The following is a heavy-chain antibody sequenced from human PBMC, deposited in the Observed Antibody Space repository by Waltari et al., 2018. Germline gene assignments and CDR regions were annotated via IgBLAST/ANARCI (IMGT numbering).Heavy chain of an antibody. CDR2: ISGSGGST. J-gene: IGHJ6*02. Sequence: EVQLLESGGGLVQPGGSLRLSCAASGFTFSSYAMSWVRQAPGKGREWVSAISGSGGSTYYADSGKGRFTISRDNSKNTLYLQMNSLRAEDTAVYYCAKSGSPHKGGEYYYYGMDVWGQGTTVTVSS. D-gene: IGHD3-16*01. CDR3: AKSGSPHKGGEYYYYGMDV. V-gene: IGHV3-23*01. CDR1: GFTFSSYA.